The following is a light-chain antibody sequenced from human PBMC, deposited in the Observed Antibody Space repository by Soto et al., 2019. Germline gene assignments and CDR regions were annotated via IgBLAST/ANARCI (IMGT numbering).Light chain of an antibody. Sequence: QCALTQPASLSGSPGQSITISCTGTSSDIGSYNYVSWYQQHPGKAPKLMIFDVSYRPSGISDRFSGSKSGNTASLTISGLQPEDEADYYCSSYGASSTLFGGGTKLTVL. V-gene: IGLV2-14*03. J-gene: IGLJ2*01. CDR2: DVS. CDR1: SSDIGSYNY. CDR3: SSYGASSTL.